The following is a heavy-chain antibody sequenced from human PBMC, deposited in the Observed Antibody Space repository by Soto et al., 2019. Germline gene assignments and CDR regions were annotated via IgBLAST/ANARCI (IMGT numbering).Heavy chain of an antibody. CDR1: GYTLTELS. J-gene: IGHJ4*02. V-gene: IGHV1-24*01. CDR3: ATLAYYYDSSGSYQAADRDY. D-gene: IGHD3-22*01. Sequence: ASVKVSCKVSGYTLTELSMHWVRQAPGKGLEWMGGFDPEDGETIYAQKFQGRVTMTEDTSTDTAYMELSSLRSEDTAVYYCATLAYYYDSSGSYQAADRDYWGQGTLLTVSS. CDR2: FDPEDGET.